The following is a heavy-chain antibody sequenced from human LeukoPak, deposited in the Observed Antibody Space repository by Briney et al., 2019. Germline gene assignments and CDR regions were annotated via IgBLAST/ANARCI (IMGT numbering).Heavy chain of an antibody. CDR1: GYTFTGYY. D-gene: IGHD3-9*01. CDR2: INPNSGGT. V-gene: IGHV1-2*02. CDR3: ARGTRAVLRYFDWSREKNWFDP. Sequence: ASVKVSCTASGYTFTGYYMHWVRQAPGQGLEWMGWINPNSGGTNYAQKFQGRVTMTRDTSISTAYMELSRLRSDDTAVYYCARGTRAVLRYFDWSREKNWFDPWGQGTLVTVSS. J-gene: IGHJ5*02.